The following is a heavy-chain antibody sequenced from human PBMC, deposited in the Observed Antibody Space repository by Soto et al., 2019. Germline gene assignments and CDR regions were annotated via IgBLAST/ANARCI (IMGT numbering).Heavy chain of an antibody. D-gene: IGHD6-6*01. V-gene: IGHV4-59*01. CDR2: IYYSGST. Sequence: SETLSLTCTVSGGSISSYYWSWIRQPPGKGLEWIGYIYYSGSTNYTPSLKSRVTISVDTSKNQFSLKLSSVTAADTAVYYCAREYSSSSQAGGAFDIWGQGTMVTVSS. CDR1: GGSISSYY. J-gene: IGHJ3*02. CDR3: AREYSSSSQAGGAFDI.